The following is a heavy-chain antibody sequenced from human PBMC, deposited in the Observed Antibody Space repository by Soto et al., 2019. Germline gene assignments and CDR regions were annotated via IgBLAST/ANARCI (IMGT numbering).Heavy chain of an antibody. Sequence: EVQLLESGGGLVQPGGSLRLSCAASGFTFSSYAMSWVRQAPGKGLEWVSAISGSGGSTYYADSVKGRFTISRDNSKNPLYLQMNSLRAEDTAVYDCAKTDDIVVVPAANTYYYYYYGFDVWGQGTTVTVSS. CDR2: ISGSGGST. V-gene: IGHV3-23*01. J-gene: IGHJ6*02. CDR1: GFTFSSYA. CDR3: AKTDDIVVVPAANTYYYYYYGFDV. D-gene: IGHD2-2*01.